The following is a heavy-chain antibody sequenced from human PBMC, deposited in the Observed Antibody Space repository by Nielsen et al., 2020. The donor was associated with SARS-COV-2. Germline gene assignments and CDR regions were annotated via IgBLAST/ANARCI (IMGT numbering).Heavy chain of an antibody. J-gene: IGHJ5*02. D-gene: IGHD6-19*01. V-gene: IGHV4-4*02. CDR1: GGSISSSTW. CDR3: ARMAQDGSGPLHYNWVDP. CDR2: IYHSGST. Sequence: SETLSLTCAVSGGSISSSTWWSWVRQPPGKGLEWIGEIYHSGSTNYNPPLKSRVTISVDKSKNQFSLKLSSVTAADTAVYYCARMAQDGSGPLHYNWVDPWGQGTLVTVSS.